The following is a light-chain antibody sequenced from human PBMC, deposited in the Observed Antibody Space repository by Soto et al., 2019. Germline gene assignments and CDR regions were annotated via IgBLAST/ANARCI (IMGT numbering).Light chain of an antibody. CDR2: EAT. CDR3: CSFVGSNNYV. J-gene: IGLJ1*01. V-gene: IGLV2-23*01. CDR1: SSDVGSYNV. Sequence: QSALTQPASVSGSPGQSITISCTGTSSDVGSYNVVSWYQQHPGKAPALMIYEATKRPSGVSNRFSGSKSGNTASLTISGLQDEDEADDSCCSFVGSNNYVFGTATKLTVL.